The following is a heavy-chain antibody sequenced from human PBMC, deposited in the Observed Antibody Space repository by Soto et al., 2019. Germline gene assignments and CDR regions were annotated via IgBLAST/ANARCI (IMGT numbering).Heavy chain of an antibody. CDR2: IYPGDSDT. D-gene: IGHD6-19*01. Sequence: GESLKISCKGSGYSFTSYWIGWVRQMPGKGLEWMGIIYPGDSDTRYSPSFQGQVTISADKSISTAYLQWSSLKASDTAMYYCARLVAVAGDPGYSGLLDPWGQGTLVTVSS. CDR1: GYSFTSYW. CDR3: ARLVAVAGDPGYSGLLDP. J-gene: IGHJ5*02. V-gene: IGHV5-51*01.